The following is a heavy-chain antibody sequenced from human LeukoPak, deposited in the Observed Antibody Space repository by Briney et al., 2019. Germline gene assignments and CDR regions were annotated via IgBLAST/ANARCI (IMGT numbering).Heavy chain of an antibody. J-gene: IGHJ6*02. CDR3: ARDERGPVADPWPREVGGVYYYGMDV. Sequence: PSETLSLTCAVYGGSFSGYYWSWIRQPPGKGLEWIGEINHSGSTNYNPALKSRVTISVDTSKNKFSLKLRSVTAPDTAVYSCARDERGPVADPWPREVGGVYYYGMDVWGQGTTVTVSS. D-gene: IGHD3-16*01. V-gene: IGHV4-34*01. CDR1: GGSFSGYY. CDR2: INHSGST.